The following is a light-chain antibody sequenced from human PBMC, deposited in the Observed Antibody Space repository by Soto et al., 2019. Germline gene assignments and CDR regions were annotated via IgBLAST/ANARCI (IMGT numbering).Light chain of an antibody. J-gene: IGKJ2*01. CDR1: QSVSSY. CDR2: DAS. Sequence: EIVLTQAPATLSLSPGERATLSCRASQSVSSYLAWYQQKPGQAPRLLIYDASNRATGIQARFSGSGSGTDFTLTISSLEPEDFAVYYWQQRSNWPPYTFGQGTKLEIK. CDR3: QQRSNWPPYT. V-gene: IGKV3-11*01.